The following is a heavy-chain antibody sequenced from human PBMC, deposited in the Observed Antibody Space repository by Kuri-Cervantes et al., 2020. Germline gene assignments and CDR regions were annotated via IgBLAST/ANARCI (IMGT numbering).Heavy chain of an antibody. J-gene: IGHJ5*02. CDR2: IYHISHSGST. CDR1: GYSISSGYY. V-gene: IGHV4-38-2*02. D-gene: IGHD6-13*01. CDR3: ARDRVAAAGGGWFDP. Sequence: ESLKISCAVSGYSISSGYYWGWIRQPPGKGLEWIGSIYHISHSGSTNYNPSLKSRVTISVDKSKNQFSLKLSSVTAADTAVYYCARDRVAAAGGGWFDPWGQGTLVTVSS.